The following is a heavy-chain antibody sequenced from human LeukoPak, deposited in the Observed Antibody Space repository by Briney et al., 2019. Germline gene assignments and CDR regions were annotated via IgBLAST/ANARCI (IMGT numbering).Heavy chain of an antibody. D-gene: IGHD2-15*01. V-gene: IGHV3-11*01. J-gene: IGHJ6*02. Sequence: GGSLRLSCTASGFTFSDYFMSWIRQAPGKGLEWISQISRSGTTIYYADSVRGRFTISRDNAKNSLYPQMSSLRAEDTAVYYCTRDRLPYCISGCTMVNYYGVDVWGQGTTVTVSS. CDR1: GFTFSDYF. CDR2: ISRSGTTI. CDR3: TRDRLPYCISGCTMVNYYGVDV.